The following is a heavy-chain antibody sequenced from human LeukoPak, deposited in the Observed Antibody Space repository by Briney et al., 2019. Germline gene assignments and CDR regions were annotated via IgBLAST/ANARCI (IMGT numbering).Heavy chain of an antibody. CDR2: IYTSGST. V-gene: IGHV4-61*02. J-gene: IGHJ5*02. D-gene: IGHD2-2*01. Sequence: PSETLSLPYTVSGGSISSGSYYWSWIRQPAGKGLEWIGRIYTSGSTNYNPSLKSRVTISVDTSKNQFSLKLSSVTAADTAVYYCARAAGYCSSTSCYGNYNWFDPWGQGTLVTVSS. CDR3: ARAAGYCSSTSCYGNYNWFDP. CDR1: GGSISSGSYY.